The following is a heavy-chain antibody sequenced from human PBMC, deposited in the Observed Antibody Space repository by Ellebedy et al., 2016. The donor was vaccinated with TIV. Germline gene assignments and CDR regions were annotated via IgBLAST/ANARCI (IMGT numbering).Heavy chain of an antibody. CDR1: GFTFSDCY. Sequence: GESLKISCAASGFTFSDCYMNWIRQAPGKGLEWISYISTSGSLINYADSVKGRFTISRDNAKNSVYLQIDSLRAEDTAVYYCARDSSTLFGDHWFFDDWGQGTLVAVST. CDR3: ARDSSTLFGDHWFFDD. CDR2: ISTSGSLI. V-gene: IGHV3-11*01. D-gene: IGHD3-16*01. J-gene: IGHJ4*02.